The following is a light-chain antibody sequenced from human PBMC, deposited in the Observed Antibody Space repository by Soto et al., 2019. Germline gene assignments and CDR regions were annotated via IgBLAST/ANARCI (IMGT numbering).Light chain of an antibody. Sequence: EIVVTQSPATLSVSPGERATLSCRASQSVRSNLAWYQQKPGQAPRLLIYGASTRATGIPARFSGSGSGTEFTLTISSLQSGDFAVYYCHQYDNWPRTFGQGTKVEIK. CDR2: GAS. CDR1: QSVRSN. J-gene: IGKJ1*01. CDR3: HQYDNWPRT. V-gene: IGKV3-15*01.